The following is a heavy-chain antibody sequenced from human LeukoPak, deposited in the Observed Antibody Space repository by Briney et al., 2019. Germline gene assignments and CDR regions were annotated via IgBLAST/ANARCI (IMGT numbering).Heavy chain of an antibody. J-gene: IGHJ6*03. V-gene: IGHV3-43D*03. Sequence: GGSLRLSCAASGFTFDDYAMHWVRQAPGKGLEWVSLISWDGGSTYYAASVKGRFTISRDNSKNSLYLQITSLRAKDTAFYYCSKGPRFFEVVSESFNYMDGLGKRTTVTVSS. CDR3: SKGPRFFEVVSESFNYMDG. D-gene: IGHD3-3*01. CDR1: GFTFDDYA. CDR2: ISWDGGST.